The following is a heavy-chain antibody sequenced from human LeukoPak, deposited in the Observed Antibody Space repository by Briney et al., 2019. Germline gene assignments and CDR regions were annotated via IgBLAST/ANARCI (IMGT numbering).Heavy chain of an antibody. D-gene: IGHD1-7*01. J-gene: IGHJ4*02. Sequence: GRSLRLSCAASGFTFSSYGMHWVRQAPGKGLEWVSYISSSSSTIYYADSVKGRFTISRDNAKNSLYLQMNSLRAEDTAVYYCARASSKTGTTVFRPVDYWGQGTLVTVSS. CDR3: ARASSKTGTTVFRPVDY. V-gene: IGHV3-48*04. CDR2: ISSSSSTI. CDR1: GFTFSSYG.